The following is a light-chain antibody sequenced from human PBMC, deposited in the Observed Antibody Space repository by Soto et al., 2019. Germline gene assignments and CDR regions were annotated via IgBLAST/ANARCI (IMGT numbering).Light chain of an antibody. J-gene: IGLJ3*02. CDR1: SSDVGAYNY. V-gene: IGLV2-11*01. CDR2: DVS. Sequence: QSALTQPRSVSGCPGQSVTISCTGTSSDVGAYNYVSWYQQHPGKVPKLMIYDVSRRPSGVPDRFSGSKSVNTASLTISGLQADDEADYYCCSYAGSYTMVFGGGTKLTVL. CDR3: CSYAGSYTMV.